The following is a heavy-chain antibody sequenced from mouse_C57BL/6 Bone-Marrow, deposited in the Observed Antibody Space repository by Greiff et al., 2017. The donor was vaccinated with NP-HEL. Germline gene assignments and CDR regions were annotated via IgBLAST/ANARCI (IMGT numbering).Heavy chain of an antibody. CDR2: IWTGGGT. D-gene: IGHD1-1*01. Sequence: VKVVESGPGLVAPSQSLSITCTVSGFSLTSYAISWVRQPPGKGLEWLGVIWTGGGTNYNSALKSRLSISKDNSKRQVFLKMNSLQTDDTARYYCARKMAYYGSSFYAMDYWGQGTSVTVSS. CDR1: GFSLTSYA. V-gene: IGHV2-9-1*01. J-gene: IGHJ4*01. CDR3: ARKMAYYGSSFYAMDY.